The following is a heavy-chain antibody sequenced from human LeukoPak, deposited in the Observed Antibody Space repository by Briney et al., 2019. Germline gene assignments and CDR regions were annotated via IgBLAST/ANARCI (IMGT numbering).Heavy chain of an antibody. CDR3: ASSSSGAYFDY. J-gene: IGHJ4*02. D-gene: IGHD6-13*01. Sequence: SETLSLTCTASGDSISNYYWSWMRQPPGKGLQWIGYMYYSGSAYYNPSLKSRATISVDTSKNQFSLNLSSVSAADTAVYYCASSSSGAYFDYWGQGTLVTVSS. V-gene: IGHV4-59*01. CDR2: MYYSGSA. CDR1: GDSISNYY.